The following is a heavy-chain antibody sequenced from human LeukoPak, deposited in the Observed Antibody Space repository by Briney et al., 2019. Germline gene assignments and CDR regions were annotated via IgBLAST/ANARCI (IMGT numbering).Heavy chain of an antibody. CDR2: MSHNRGT. D-gene: IGHD3-10*01. CDR1: GHSISTGYY. Sequence: SETLSLTCAVSGHSISTGYYWGWIRQPPGKGLEWIGSMSHNRGTYYNPSLTSRVTISMDTSKNQISLRLTSVIAADTAVYYCASYYASGVSAYNYYGMDVWGKGTTVTVSS. V-gene: IGHV4-38-2*01. CDR3: ASYYASGVSAYNYYGMDV. J-gene: IGHJ6*04.